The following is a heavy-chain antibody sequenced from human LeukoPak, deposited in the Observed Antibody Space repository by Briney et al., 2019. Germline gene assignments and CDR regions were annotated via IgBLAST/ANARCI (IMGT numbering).Heavy chain of an antibody. CDR3: AIQWLAKRSYYFDY. Sequence: ASVKVSCKASGYTFTKYGITWVRQAPGQGPEWMGWISTDNSNRNYAQKLQGRVTMTTDTSTSTAYMELRSLISDDTAVYYCAIQWLAKRSYYFDYWGQGTLVTVSS. D-gene: IGHD6-19*01. V-gene: IGHV1-18*01. CDR2: ISTDNSNR. CDR1: GYTFTKYG. J-gene: IGHJ4*02.